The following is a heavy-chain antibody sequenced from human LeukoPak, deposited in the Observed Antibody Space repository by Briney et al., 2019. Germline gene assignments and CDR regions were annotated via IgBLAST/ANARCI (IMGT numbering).Heavy chain of an antibody. Sequence: PETLSLTCAVYGGSFSGYYWSWIRQPPGKGLEWIGEINHSGSTNYNPSLKSRVTISVDTSKNQFSLKLSSVTAADTAVYYCARGGHYGMDVWGQGTTVTVSS. V-gene: IGHV4-34*01. CDR2: INHSGST. J-gene: IGHJ6*02. CDR1: GGSFSGYY. CDR3: ARGGHYGMDV.